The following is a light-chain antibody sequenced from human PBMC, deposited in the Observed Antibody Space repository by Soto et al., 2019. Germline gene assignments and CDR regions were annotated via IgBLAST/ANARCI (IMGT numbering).Light chain of an antibody. CDR2: GAS. J-gene: IGKJ4*01. CDR1: QSISNN. V-gene: IGKV3-15*01. CDR3: QHYNDRPLT. Sequence: EIVMTQSPPTLSVSPGERATLSCRASQSISNNLAWYQQKPGQAPRLLIYGASTRATGIPARFSGSGSGTEFTLTISSLQSEDFAVYSCQHYNDRPLTFGGGTKVDIK.